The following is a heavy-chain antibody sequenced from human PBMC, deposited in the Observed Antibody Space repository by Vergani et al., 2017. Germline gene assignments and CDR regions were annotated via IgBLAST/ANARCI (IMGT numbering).Heavy chain of an antibody. CDR1: GFTFDDYA. J-gene: IGHJ2*01. CDR3: VKDIAASGNYLYFDL. V-gene: IGHV3-9*01. CDR2: INWNSDSI. Sequence: EVQLVESGGGLVQPGGSLRLSCAASGFTFDDYAMNWVRQAPGKGLEWVSGINWNSDSIAYADSVKGRFTISRDNAKNSLYLQMNSLRAEDTALYYCVKDIAASGNYLYFDLWGRGTLVTVSS. D-gene: IGHD6-13*01.